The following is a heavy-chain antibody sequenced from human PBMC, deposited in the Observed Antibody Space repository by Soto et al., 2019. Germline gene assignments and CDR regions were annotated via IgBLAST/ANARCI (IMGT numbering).Heavy chain of an antibody. Sequence: GASVKVSCKASGYTFTSYYMQWVRQAPGQGLEWMGIINPSGGSTSYAQKFQGRVTMTRDTSTSTVYMELSSLRSEDTAVYYCARDGTLMEYSGYLPDDYYYGMDVWGQGTTVTVS. D-gene: IGHD5-12*01. CDR1: GYTFTSYY. J-gene: IGHJ6*02. V-gene: IGHV1-46*01. CDR3: ARDGTLMEYSGYLPDDYYYGMDV. CDR2: INPSGGST.